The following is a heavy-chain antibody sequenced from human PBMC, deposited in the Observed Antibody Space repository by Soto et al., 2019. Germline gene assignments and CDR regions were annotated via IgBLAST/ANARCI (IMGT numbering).Heavy chain of an antibody. V-gene: IGHV3-23*01. CDR1: SFTFSSYA. CDR2: ISGSGGST. D-gene: IGHD3-10*01. Sequence: GGSLRLSCSASSFTFSSYAMSLVRQAPGKGLEWVSAISGSGGSTYYADSVKGRFTISRDNSKNTLYLQMNSLRAEDTAVYYCAKESIWFGFSWGQGTLVTVSS. CDR3: AKESIWFGFS. J-gene: IGHJ4*02.